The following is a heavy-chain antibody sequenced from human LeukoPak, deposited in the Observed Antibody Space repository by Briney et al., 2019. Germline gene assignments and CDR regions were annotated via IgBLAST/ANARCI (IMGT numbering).Heavy chain of an antibody. CDR3: ARKIDFWSGYSY. J-gene: IGHJ4*02. CDR2: INPNSGGT. CDR1: GYTFTGYY. V-gene: IGHV1-2*06. Sequence: ASVKVSCKASGYTFTGYYMHWVRQAPGQGLEWMGRINPNSGGTNSAQKFQGRVTMTRDTSISAAYMELSRLKSDDTAVYYCARKIDFWSGYSYWGQGTLVTVSS. D-gene: IGHD3-3*01.